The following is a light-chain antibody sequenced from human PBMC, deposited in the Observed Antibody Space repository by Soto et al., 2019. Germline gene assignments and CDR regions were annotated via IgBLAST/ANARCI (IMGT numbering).Light chain of an antibody. CDR1: QSVGGN. CDR2: DAS. V-gene: IGKV3-15*01. Sequence: EIVMTQSPATLSVSPGERATLSCRASQSVGGNLAWYQQRPGRAPRLLIYDASTRATDIPARFSGSGSGTEFTLTISSLQSEDFALYYCHLYNNWPLYTFGQGTKLEIK. CDR3: HLYNNWPLYT. J-gene: IGKJ2*01.